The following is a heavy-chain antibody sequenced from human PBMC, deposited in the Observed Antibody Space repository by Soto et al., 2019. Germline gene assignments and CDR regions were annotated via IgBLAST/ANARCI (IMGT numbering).Heavy chain of an antibody. J-gene: IGHJ5*02. V-gene: IGHV3-33*01. CDR2: IWDDASNK. CDR3: AREAGYQETIGQQLPDR. CDR1: GFTFYNYG. Sequence: QVQLVESGGGVVQPGGSLRLSCAASGFTFYNYGMHWVRQAPGKGLEWVAGIWDDASNKYYAGSVKGRFTISRDNYKNMLYLQMNSLRADDTAAYYCAREAGYQETIGQQLPDRWGQGIVVTVSS. D-gene: IGHD6-13*01.